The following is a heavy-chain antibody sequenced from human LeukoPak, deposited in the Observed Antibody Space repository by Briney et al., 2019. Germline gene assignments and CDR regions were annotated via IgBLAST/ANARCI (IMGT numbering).Heavy chain of an antibody. Sequence: PSETLSLTCTGSDGPISNYHWSWIRQPPRKGLQWIGYVYYSGATKYNPSLKSRVSMSVDASKKQFSLRLSSVTATDTAVYYCARLHLRYFESSDFPYWYYTLWGRGTLVTVSS. J-gene: IGHJ2*01. D-gene: IGHD3-22*01. CDR3: ARLHLRYFESSDFPYWYYTL. V-gene: IGHV4-59*08. CDR1: DGPISNYH. CDR2: VYYSGAT.